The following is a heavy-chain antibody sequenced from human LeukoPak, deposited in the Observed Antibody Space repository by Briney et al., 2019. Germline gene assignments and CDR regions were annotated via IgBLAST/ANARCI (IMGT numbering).Heavy chain of an antibody. Sequence: SQTLSLTCAVSADSIRSSGYSWSWIRQPPGKGLEWIGSIYYSGSTYYNPSLKSRITISVDTSKNHFSLNLTSVTAADTAVYYCAREGDAFDIWGQGTMVTVSS. CDR3: AREGDAFDI. V-gene: IGHV4-30-4*07. CDR1: ADSIRSSGYS. CDR2: IYYSGST. J-gene: IGHJ3*02.